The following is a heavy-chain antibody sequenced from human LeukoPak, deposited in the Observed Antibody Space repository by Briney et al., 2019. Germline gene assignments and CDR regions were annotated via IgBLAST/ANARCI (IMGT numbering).Heavy chain of an antibody. D-gene: IGHD5-18*01. V-gene: IGHV4-34*01. CDR3: ARSGLGGYSYGYRAIYFDC. CDR2: NNHRGST. CDR1: GRFFSVYY. J-gene: IGHJ4*02. Sequence: SEPLSLPCTVYGRFFSVYYWRWLRQPPGRGLEWVGENNHRGSTNYNPSLKSRVTISVDPSKHQFSLKLSSVPAADTAVYYCARSGLGGYSYGYRAIYFDCWGQATQPSVPS.